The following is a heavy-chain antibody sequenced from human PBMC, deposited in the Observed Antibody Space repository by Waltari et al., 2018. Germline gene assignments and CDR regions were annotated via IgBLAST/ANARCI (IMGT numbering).Heavy chain of an antibody. J-gene: IGHJ4*02. CDR2: IYHSGST. Sequence: QVQLLESGPGLVKPSETLSLTCTVSGYSISSGYYWGWIRQPPGKGLEWIGSIYHSGSTYYNPSLKSRVTISVDTSKNQFSLKLSSVTAADTAVYYCARDQGATIPFDYWGQGTLVTVSS. CDR3: ARDQGATIPFDY. CDR1: GYSISSGYY. V-gene: IGHV4-38-2*02. D-gene: IGHD5-12*01.